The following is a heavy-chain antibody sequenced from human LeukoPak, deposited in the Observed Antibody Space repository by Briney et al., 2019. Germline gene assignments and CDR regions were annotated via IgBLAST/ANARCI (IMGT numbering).Heavy chain of an antibody. J-gene: IGHJ4*02. D-gene: IGHD2-2*01. CDR2: ISVYNGNT. V-gene: IGHV1-18*01. CDR1: GYTFINYG. CDR3: ARGYCSSATCRHFDY. Sequence: ASVMLSCKASGYTFINYGISWVRQAPGQGLEWMGWISVYNGNTNYAQKLQGRVTMTADTSTTTAYMELRSLRSDDTAVYYCARGYCSSATCRHFDYWGQGALVTVSS.